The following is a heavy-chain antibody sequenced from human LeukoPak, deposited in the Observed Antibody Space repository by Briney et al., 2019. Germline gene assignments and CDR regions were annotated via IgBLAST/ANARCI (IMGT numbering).Heavy chain of an antibody. CDR3: ARKIVVVVAARGGGFDP. CDR1: GGSFSGYY. CDR2: INHSGST. D-gene: IGHD2-15*01. V-gene: IGHV4-34*01. J-gene: IGHJ5*02. Sequence: PSETLSLTCAVYGGSFSGYYWSWIRQPPGKGLEWIGEINHSGSTNYNPSLKSRVTISVDTSKNQFSLKLSSVTAADTAVYYCARKIVVVVAARGGGFDPWGQGTLVTVSS.